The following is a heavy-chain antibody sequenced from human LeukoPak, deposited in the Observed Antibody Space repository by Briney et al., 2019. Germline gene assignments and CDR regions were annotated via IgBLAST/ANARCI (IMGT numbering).Heavy chain of an antibody. D-gene: IGHD3-3*01. CDR1: GGSFSGYY. Sequence: SETLSLTCAVYGGSFSGYYWSWIRQPPGKGLEWIGEINHSGSTNYNPSLKSRVTISVDTSKNQFSLKLSSVTAADTAVYYCARGRLTIFGLENWFDPWGQGTLVTVSS. CDR3: ARGRLTIFGLENWFDP. CDR2: INHSGST. J-gene: IGHJ5*02. V-gene: IGHV4-34*01.